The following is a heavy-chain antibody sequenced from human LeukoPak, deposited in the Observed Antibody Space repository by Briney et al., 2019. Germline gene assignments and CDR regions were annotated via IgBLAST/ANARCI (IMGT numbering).Heavy chain of an antibody. J-gene: IGHJ3*02. D-gene: IGHD2-15*01. CDR1: GGSISSYY. CDR2: IYTSGST. CDR3: ARGRSYCSGGRCWGDAFDI. Sequence: RPSETLSLTCTVSGGSISSYYWSWIRQPAGKGLEWIGRIYTSGSTNYNPSLKSRVTMSVDTSKSQFSLKLSSVTAADTAVYYCARGRSYCSGGRCWGDAFDIWGQGTMVTVSS. V-gene: IGHV4-4*07.